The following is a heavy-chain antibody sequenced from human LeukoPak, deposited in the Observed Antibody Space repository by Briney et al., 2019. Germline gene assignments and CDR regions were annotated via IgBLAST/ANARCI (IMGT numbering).Heavy chain of an antibody. D-gene: IGHD3-22*01. CDR1: GFTFDDYA. Sequence: GGSLRLSCAASGFTFDDYAMLWVRQAPGKGLEWVSYISSSGSTIYYADSVKGRFTISRDNAKNSLYLQMNSLRAEDTAVYYCARDRGYYCDSSGYDVFDIWGQGTMVTVSS. CDR3: ARDRGYYCDSSGYDVFDI. J-gene: IGHJ3*02. V-gene: IGHV3-11*04. CDR2: ISSSGSTI.